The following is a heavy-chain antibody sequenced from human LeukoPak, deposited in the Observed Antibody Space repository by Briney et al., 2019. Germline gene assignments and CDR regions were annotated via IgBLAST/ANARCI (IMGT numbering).Heavy chain of an antibody. CDR3: ARHAGVVRTFDY. D-gene: IGHD3-10*01. Sequence: TASETLSLTCTVSGGSISSSSYDWGWIRQPRGKGVEGIGSIYYNGSTYYNPSLKSRVTISVDTSKNQFSLKRSSVTAADTAVYYCARHAGVVRTFDYWGQGTLVTVST. CDR2: IYYNGST. CDR1: GGSISSSSYD. V-gene: IGHV4-39*01. J-gene: IGHJ4*02.